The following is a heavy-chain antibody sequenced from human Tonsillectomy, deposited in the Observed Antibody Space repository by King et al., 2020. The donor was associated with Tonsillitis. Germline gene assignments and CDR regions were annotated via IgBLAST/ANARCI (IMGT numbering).Heavy chain of an antibody. D-gene: IGHD4-17*01. CDR1: GFTFTRSA. J-gene: IGHJ4*02. V-gene: IGHV1-58*01. Sequence: QLVESGPEVKKPGTSVKVSCKASGFTFTRSAVQWLRQARGQRLEWIGWIVVGSGNTNYAQKFQGRVTITRDMSTSTDYMELSSLRSEDTAVYYCAAEQYGDYGVFFDYWGQGTLVTVSS. CDR2: IVVGSGNT. CDR3: AAEQYGDYGVFFDY.